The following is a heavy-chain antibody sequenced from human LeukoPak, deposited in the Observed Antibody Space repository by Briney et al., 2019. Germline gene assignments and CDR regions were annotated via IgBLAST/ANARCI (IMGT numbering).Heavy chain of an antibody. CDR1: GGSISSSSAY. J-gene: IGHJ4*02. CDR2: IYYSKNT. D-gene: IGHD5-18*01. CDR3: VSPRGFSYGYFDY. Sequence: PSETLSLTCTVSGGSISSSSAYWGWIRQPPGKGLEWIGSIYYSKNTYYNPSLKSRVTISADTSKNQFSLTLGSVSGTDTAVYYCVSPRGFSYGYFDYWGQGTLVTVSS. V-gene: IGHV4-39*01.